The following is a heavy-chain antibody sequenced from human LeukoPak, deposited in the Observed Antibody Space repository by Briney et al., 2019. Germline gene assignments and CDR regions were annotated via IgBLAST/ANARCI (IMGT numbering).Heavy chain of an antibody. V-gene: IGHV3-30*02. CDR3: ARDRTYSSSSRFDY. CDR1: GFTFSTYG. D-gene: IGHD6-6*01. CDR2: IRYDGNNK. J-gene: IGHJ4*02. Sequence: PGGSLRLSCAASGFTFSTYGMHWVRQAPGKGLEWVAIIRYDGNNKYYADSVKGRFTISRDNSKNTLFLQMNSLRAEDTAVYYCARDRTYSSSSRFDYWGQGTLVTVSS.